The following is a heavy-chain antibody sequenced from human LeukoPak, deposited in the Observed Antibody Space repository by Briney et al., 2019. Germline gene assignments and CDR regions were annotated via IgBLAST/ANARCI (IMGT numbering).Heavy chain of an antibody. CDR2: IYPGDSDT. V-gene: IGHV5-51*01. J-gene: IGHJ4*02. Sequence: GESLKISCKGPGYSFSSYWIGWVRQMPGKGLEWMGIIYPGDSDTRYSPSFQGQVTISADKSISTAYLQWSSLKASGSAMYYCARFSGYSSGGGGYWGQGTLVTVPS. D-gene: IGHD6-19*01. CDR1: GYSFSSYW. CDR3: ARFSGYSSGGGGY.